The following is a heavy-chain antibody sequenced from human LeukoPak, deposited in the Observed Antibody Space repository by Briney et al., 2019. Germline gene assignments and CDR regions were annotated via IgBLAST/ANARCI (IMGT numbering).Heavy chain of an antibody. D-gene: IGHD1-26*01. Sequence: GGSLRLSCAASGFTFSSYSMNWVRQAPGKGLEWVSSISSSSSYIYYADSVKGRFTISRDNAKNSLYLQMNSLRAEDTAVYYCARNRGSSSSPRYSGYYGMDVWGQGTTVTVSS. V-gene: IGHV3-21*01. CDR2: ISSSSSYI. CDR1: GFTFSSYS. CDR3: ARNRGSSSSPRYSGYYGMDV. J-gene: IGHJ6*02.